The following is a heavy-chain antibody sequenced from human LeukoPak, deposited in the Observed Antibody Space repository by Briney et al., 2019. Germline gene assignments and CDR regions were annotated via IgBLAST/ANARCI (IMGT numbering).Heavy chain of an antibody. J-gene: IGHJ4*02. V-gene: IGHV3-30-3*01. CDR1: RFIFSNYD. CDR3: ARQEGYYFDS. Sequence: PGGSLRLSCAASRFIFSNYDMHWVRQAPGKGLEWVASISYDGGHEYYTDSVKGRFIISRDNSKNTLYLQMNSLRAEDTAVYCCARQEGYYFDSWGQGTLVIVSS. CDR2: ISYDGGHE.